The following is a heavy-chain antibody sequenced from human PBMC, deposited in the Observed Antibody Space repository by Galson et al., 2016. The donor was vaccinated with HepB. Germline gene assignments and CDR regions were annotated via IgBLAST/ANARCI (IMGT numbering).Heavy chain of an antibody. V-gene: IGHV1-69*13. Sequence: SVKVSCKASGGTFSSYALSWVRQAPGQGLEWMGGITPIFGKATFAQKFRGRVTITADESTSTAYMELSSLRSEDTAVYYCASHTRGKYGSGRHELDYWGQGTLVSVSS. CDR2: ITPIFGKA. CDR1: GGTFSSYA. CDR3: ASHTRGKYGSGRHELDY. D-gene: IGHD3-10*01. J-gene: IGHJ4*02.